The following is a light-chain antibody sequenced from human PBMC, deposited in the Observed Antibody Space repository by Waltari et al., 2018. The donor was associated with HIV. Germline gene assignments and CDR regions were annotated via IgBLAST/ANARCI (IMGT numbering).Light chain of an antibody. J-gene: IGLJ2*01. Sequence: QSALTQPPSVSGAPGQRVTISCTGNRSNIGAGFFVHWYQHLPGSAPTLLVYRDHKRPSGGPDRFSGSKSGTSASLVITGLRAEDEADYYCQSYDSSLRASVFGGGTKLTVL. V-gene: IGLV1-40*01. CDR1: RSNIGAGFF. CDR2: RDH. CDR3: QSYDSSLRASV.